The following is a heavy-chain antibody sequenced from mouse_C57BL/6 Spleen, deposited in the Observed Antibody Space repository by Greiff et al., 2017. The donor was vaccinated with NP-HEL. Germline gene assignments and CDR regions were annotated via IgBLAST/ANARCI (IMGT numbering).Heavy chain of an antibody. J-gene: IGHJ4*01. CDR1: GYTFTSYW. V-gene: IGHV1-52*01. CDR2: IDPSDSET. CDR3: ARSRGDYGNYDAMDY. D-gene: IGHD2-1*01. Sequence: QVQLKQPGAELVRPGSSVKLSCKASGYTFTSYWMHWVKQRPIQGLEWIGNIDPSDSETHYSQKFKDKATLTVDKSSSTAYMQLSSLTSEDSAVYYCARSRGDYGNYDAMDYWGQGTSVTVSS.